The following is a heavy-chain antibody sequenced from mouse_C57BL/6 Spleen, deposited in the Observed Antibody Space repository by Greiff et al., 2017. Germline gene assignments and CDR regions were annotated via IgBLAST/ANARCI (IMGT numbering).Heavy chain of an antibody. CDR2: ISSGGDYI. CDR3: TRDRDSNYLAWFAY. CDR1: GFTFSSYA. D-gene: IGHD2-5*01. J-gene: IGHJ3*01. Sequence: EVHLVESGEGLVKPGGSLKLSCAASGFTFSSYAMSWVRQTPEKRLEWVAYISSGGDYIYYADTVKGRFTISRDNARNTLYLQMSSLKSEDTAMYYCTRDRDSNYLAWFAYWGQGTLVTVSA. V-gene: IGHV5-9-1*02.